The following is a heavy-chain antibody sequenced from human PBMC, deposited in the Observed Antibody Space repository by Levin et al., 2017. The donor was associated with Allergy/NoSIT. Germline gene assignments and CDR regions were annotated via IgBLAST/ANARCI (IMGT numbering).Heavy chain of an antibody. CDR2: INHSGST. Sequence: SETLSLTCAVYGGSFSGYYWSWIRQPPGKGLEWIGEINHSGSTNYNPSLKSRVTISVDTSKNQFSLKLSSVTAADTAVYYCARGQGIVATINYYYYGMDVWGQGTTVTVSS. J-gene: IGHJ6*02. D-gene: IGHD5-12*01. CDR3: ARGQGIVATINYYYYGMDV. CDR1: GGSFSGYY. V-gene: IGHV4-34*01.